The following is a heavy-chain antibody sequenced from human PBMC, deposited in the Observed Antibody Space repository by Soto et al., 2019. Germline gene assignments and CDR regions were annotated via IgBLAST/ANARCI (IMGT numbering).Heavy chain of an antibody. D-gene: IGHD3-3*01. CDR1: GFTFSSYS. Sequence: SGGSLRLSCAASGFTFSSYSMNWVRQAPGKGLEWVSYISSSSSTIYYADSVKGRFTISRDNAKNSLYLQMNSLRDEDTAVYYCARGIFGVVIMYDGMDVWGQGTTVTVSS. CDR3: ARGIFGVVIMYDGMDV. CDR2: ISSSSSTI. J-gene: IGHJ6*02. V-gene: IGHV3-48*02.